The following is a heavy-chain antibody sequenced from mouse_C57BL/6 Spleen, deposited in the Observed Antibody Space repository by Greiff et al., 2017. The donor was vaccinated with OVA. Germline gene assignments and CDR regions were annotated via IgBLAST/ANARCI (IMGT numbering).Heavy chain of an antibody. V-gene: IGHV1-55*01. CDR2: IYPGSGST. Sequence: QVQLQQPGAELVKPGASVKMSCKASGYTFTSYWITWVKQRPGQGLEWIGDIYPGSGSTNYNEKFKSKATLTVDTSSSTAYMQLSSLTSEDSAVYYCARRGITTVVEAMDYGGQGTSVTVSS. J-gene: IGHJ4*01. CDR1: GYTFTSYW. D-gene: IGHD1-1*01. CDR3: ARRGITTVVEAMDY.